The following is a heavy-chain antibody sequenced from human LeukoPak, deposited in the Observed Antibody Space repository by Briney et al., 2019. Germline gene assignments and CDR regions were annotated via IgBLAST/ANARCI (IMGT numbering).Heavy chain of an antibody. Sequence: SETLSLTCAVYGGSFSAYYWSWIRQPPGKGLEWIGEINHSGSTNYNPSLKSRVTISVDTSKNQFSLKLSSVTAADTAVYYCAREPRVYCSSTSCLGPYFDYWGQGTLVTVSS. CDR3: AREPRVYCSSTSCLGPYFDY. CDR1: GGSFSAYY. J-gene: IGHJ4*02. V-gene: IGHV4-34*01. CDR2: INHSGST. D-gene: IGHD2-2*01.